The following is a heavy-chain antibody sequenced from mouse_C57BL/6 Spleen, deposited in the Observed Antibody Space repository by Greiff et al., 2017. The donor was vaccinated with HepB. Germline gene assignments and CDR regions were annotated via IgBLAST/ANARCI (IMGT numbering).Heavy chain of an antibody. CDR3: ARREYFDY. CDR2: IYWDDDK. V-gene: IGHV8-12*01. J-gene: IGHJ2*01. Sequence: QVTLKECGPGILQSSQTLSLTCSFSGFSLSTSGMGVSWIRQPSGKGLEWLAHIYWDDDKRYNPSLKSRLTISKDTSRNQVFLKITSVDTADTATYYCARREYFDYWGQGTTLTVSS. CDR1: GFSLSTSGMG.